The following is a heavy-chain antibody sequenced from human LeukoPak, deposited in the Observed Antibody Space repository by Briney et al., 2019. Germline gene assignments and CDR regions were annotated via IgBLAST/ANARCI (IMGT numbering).Heavy chain of an antibody. CDR2: IYYSGST. Sequence: PSETLSLICTVSGGSISSSSYYWGWIRQPPGKGLEWIGSIYYSGSTYYNPSLKSRVTISVDTSKNQFSLKLSSVTAADTAVYYCASFHYDFWSGYSNYWGQGTLVTVSS. CDR3: ASFHYDFWSGYSNY. V-gene: IGHV4-39*01. CDR1: GGSISSSSYY. J-gene: IGHJ4*02. D-gene: IGHD3-3*01.